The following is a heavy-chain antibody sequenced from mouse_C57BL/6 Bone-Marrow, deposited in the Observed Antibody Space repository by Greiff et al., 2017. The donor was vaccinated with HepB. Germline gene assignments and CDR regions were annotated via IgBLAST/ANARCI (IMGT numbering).Heavy chain of an antibody. J-gene: IGHJ3*01. CDR3: ARSPDSSGYTWFAY. V-gene: IGHV1-26*01. CDR2: INPNNGGT. CDR1: GYTFTDYY. Sequence: EVQLQQSGPELVKPGASVKISCKASGYTFTDYYMNWVKQSHGKSLEWIGDINPNNGGTSYNQKFKGKATLTVEKSSSTAYMELRSLTSEDSAVYYCARSPDSSGYTWFAYWGQGTLVTVSA. D-gene: IGHD3-2*02.